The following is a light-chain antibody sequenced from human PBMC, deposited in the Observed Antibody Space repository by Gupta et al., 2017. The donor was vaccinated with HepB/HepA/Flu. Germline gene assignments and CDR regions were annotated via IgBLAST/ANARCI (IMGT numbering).Light chain of an antibody. J-gene: IGLJ1*01. Sequence: QSALTQPRSLSGSPGQSVTISCTGTSSDVGGYNYVSWYQQHPGKAPKVMIYYVNKRPSGVPDRFCGSRFGKPASLTISGLQAEDEADYYCCSYAGSYTYVFGTGTKVTVL. CDR2: YVN. V-gene: IGLV2-11*01. CDR1: SSDVGGYNY. CDR3: CSYAGSYTYV.